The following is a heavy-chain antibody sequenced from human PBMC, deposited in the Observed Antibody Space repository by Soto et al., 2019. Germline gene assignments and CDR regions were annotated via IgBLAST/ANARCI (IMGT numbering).Heavy chain of an antibody. Sequence: GGSLRLSCAASGFTFSSYSMNLVRQAPGKGLEWVSYISSSSTTKYYADSVKGRFTISRDNAKNSLYLQMNSLRAEDTAVYYCARDGCSGSNCLNWFDPWGQGTLVTVSS. CDR3: ARDGCSGSNCLNWFDP. V-gene: IGHV3-48*01. J-gene: IGHJ5*02. CDR1: GFTFSSYS. D-gene: IGHD2-15*01. CDR2: ISSSSTTK.